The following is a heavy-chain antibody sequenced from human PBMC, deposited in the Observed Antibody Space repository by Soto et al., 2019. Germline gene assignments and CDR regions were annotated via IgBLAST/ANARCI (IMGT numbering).Heavy chain of an antibody. J-gene: IGHJ3*02. CDR1: GFTFSSYG. Sequence: PGGSLRLSCAASGFTFSSYGMHWVRQAPGKGLEWVAVIWYDGSNKYYADSVKGRFTISRDNSKNTLYLQMNSLRAEDTAVYYCARARYCSGCSCRLVHAFDIWGQGTMVTVSS. CDR3: ARARYCSGCSCRLVHAFDI. CDR2: IWYDGSNK. D-gene: IGHD2-15*01. V-gene: IGHV3-33*01.